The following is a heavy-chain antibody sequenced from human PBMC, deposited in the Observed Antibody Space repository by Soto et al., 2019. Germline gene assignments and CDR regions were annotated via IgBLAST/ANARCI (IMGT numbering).Heavy chain of an antibody. CDR2: IWHDGNNK. CDR3: ARDLVGASDSYGLDV. D-gene: IGHD1-26*01. J-gene: IGHJ6*02. Sequence: GGSLRLSCGASGFTFSNYGMHCVHQPPGKGLEWVAIIWHDGNNKYYADSVRGRFIISRDNSKNRLYLQMNSLRAEDTAVYYCARDLVGASDSYGLDVWGQGTPVTGSS. CDR1: GFTFSNYG. V-gene: IGHV3-33*01.